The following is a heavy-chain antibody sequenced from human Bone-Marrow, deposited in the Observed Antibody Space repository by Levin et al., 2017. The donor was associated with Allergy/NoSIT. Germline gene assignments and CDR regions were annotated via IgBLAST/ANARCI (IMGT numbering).Heavy chain of an antibody. J-gene: IGHJ3*02. D-gene: IGHD1-26*01. V-gene: IGHV4-4*07. Sequence: SETLSLTCTVSGGSFSDYYWSWIRQPAGKGLEWIGRIYSIGTTNYNPSLKSRVTMSVDTSKNQFSLKLSSVTAADTAVYYCARKGVGATSRAFEIWGQGTMVTVSS. CDR1: GGSFSDYY. CDR2: IYSIGTT. CDR3: ARKGVGATSRAFEI.